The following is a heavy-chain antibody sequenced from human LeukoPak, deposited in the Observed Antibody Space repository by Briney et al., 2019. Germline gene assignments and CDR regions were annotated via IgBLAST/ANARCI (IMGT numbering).Heavy chain of an antibody. D-gene: IGHD3-22*01. CDR1: GFTFSHYG. V-gene: IGHV3-30*18. CDR3: AKDVMRDYYDSSGYAFDV. CDR2: ISFDAEGD. J-gene: IGHJ3*01. Sequence: GGSLRLSCVTSGFTFSHYGMHWVRQFPGKGLEWVAAISFDAEGDYHVDSVKGRFTISRDNSKNTLYLQMNSLRDDDTAIYYCAKDVMRDYYDSSGYAFDVWGQGTMVTVSS.